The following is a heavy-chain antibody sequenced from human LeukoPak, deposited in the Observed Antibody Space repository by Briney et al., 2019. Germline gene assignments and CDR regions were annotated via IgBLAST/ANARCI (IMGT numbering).Heavy chain of an antibody. CDR2: ISAYNGNT. CDR1: GYTFTSYG. Sequence: ASVKVSCKASGYTFTSYGISWVRQDPGQGLEWMGWISAYNGNTNYAQKLQGRVTMTTDTSTSTAYMELRSLRSDDTAVYYCARDPYRRLQLERRAFDYWGQGTLVTVSS. CDR3: ARDPYRRLQLERRAFDY. J-gene: IGHJ4*02. D-gene: IGHD1-1*01. V-gene: IGHV1-18*01.